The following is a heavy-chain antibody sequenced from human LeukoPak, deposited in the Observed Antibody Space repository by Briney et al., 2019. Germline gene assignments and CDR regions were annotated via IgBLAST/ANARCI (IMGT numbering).Heavy chain of an antibody. Sequence: GGSLRLSCAASGFTFSSYSMNWVRQAPGKGLEWVSSISSSSSYIYYADSVKGRFTISRDNAKNSLYLQMNSLRAEDTAVYYRASQIAAAGAFDIWGQGTMVTVSS. J-gene: IGHJ3*02. CDR3: ASQIAAAGAFDI. D-gene: IGHD6-13*01. V-gene: IGHV3-21*01. CDR2: ISSSSSYI. CDR1: GFTFSSYS.